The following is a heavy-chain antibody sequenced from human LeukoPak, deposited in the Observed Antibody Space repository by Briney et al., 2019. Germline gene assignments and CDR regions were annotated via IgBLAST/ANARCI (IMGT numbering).Heavy chain of an antibody. D-gene: IGHD4-17*01. J-gene: IGHJ5*02. V-gene: IGHV3-30*02. CDR3: AKAYTTGLEP. CDR1: GFTFSNYG. CDR2: IEYDGTDT. Sequence: GGSLRLSCAASGFTFSNYGMHWVRQAPGKGLEWVAFIEYDGTDTHFADSVRGRFTISRDNSEDTLYLQIITLRAVDTAVYYCAKAYTTGLEPWGQGTLVTVSS.